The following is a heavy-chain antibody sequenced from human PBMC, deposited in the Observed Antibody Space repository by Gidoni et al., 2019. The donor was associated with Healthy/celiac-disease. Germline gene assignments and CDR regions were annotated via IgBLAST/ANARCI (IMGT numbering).Heavy chain of an antibody. CDR3: ARGASSSWYFPDWDY. J-gene: IGHJ4*02. CDR1: GYTFTGYY. CDR2: INPNSGGT. Sequence: VQLVPSGAAVKKPGASVKVSCKSSGYTFTGYYMHWVRQAPGQGLEWMGWINPNSGGTNYAQKFQGRVTMTRDTSISTAYMELSRLRSDETAVYYCARGASSSWYFPDWDYWGQGTLVTVSS. V-gene: IGHV1-2*02. D-gene: IGHD6-13*01.